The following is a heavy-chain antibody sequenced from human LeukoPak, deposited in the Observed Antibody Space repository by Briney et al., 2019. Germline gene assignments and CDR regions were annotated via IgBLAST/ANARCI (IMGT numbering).Heavy chain of an antibody. CDR2: ISGSGGST. V-gene: IGHV3-23*01. J-gene: IGHJ4*02. CDR1: GFTFSSYA. D-gene: IGHD1-26*01. CDR3: ARGWELLDY. Sequence: PGGSLRLSCAASGFTFSSYAMSWVRQAPGKGLEWVSAISGSGGSTYYADSVKGRFTISRDNAKNSLYLQMNSLRAEDTAVYYCARGWELLDYWGQGTLVTVSS.